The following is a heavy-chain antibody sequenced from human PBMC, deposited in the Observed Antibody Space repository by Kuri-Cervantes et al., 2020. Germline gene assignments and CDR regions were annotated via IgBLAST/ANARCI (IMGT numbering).Heavy chain of an antibody. Sequence: SVKVSCKASGGTFSSYAISWVRQAPGQGLEWMGGIIPIFGTANYAQKFQGRVTITADESTSTAYMELSSPRSEDTAVYYCARVWSYYYDSSGYLWFDSWGQGTLVTVSS. J-gene: IGHJ5*01. D-gene: IGHD3-22*01. CDR3: ARVWSYYYDSSGYLWFDS. V-gene: IGHV1-69*13. CDR2: IIPIFGTA. CDR1: GGTFSSYA.